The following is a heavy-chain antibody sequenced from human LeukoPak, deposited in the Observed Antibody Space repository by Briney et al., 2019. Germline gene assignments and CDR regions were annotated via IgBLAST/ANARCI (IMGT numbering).Heavy chain of an antibody. D-gene: IGHD2-15*01. J-gene: IGHJ5*02. CDR3: ARALAGDRSGGSCYRFDP. Sequence: ASVKVSCKASGYTFTSYDINWVRQATGQGLEWMGWMNPNSGNTGYAQKFRGRVTMTRNTSISTAYMELSSLRSEDTAVYYCARALAGDRSGGSCYRFDPWGQGTLATVSS. CDR1: GYTFTSYD. CDR2: MNPNSGNT. V-gene: IGHV1-8*01.